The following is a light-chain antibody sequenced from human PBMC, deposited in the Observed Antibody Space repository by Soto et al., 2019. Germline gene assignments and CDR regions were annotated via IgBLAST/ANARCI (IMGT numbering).Light chain of an antibody. V-gene: IGKV3-20*01. CDR1: ETVSSTY. J-gene: IGKJ1*01. Sequence: DIVLTQSPGTLSLSPGDRATLSCRASETVSSTYLGWYQQKPGQAPRLLIYGASSRATGIPDRFSGGGSGTDFTLTISRLEPEDFAVYYCHQYGYSPWTFGQGTKVEIK. CDR2: GAS. CDR3: HQYGYSPWT.